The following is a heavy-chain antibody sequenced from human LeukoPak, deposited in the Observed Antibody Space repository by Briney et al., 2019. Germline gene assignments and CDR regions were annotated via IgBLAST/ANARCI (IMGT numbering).Heavy chain of an antibody. J-gene: IGHJ4*02. CDR2: INPSGGST. D-gene: IGHD5-12*01. CDR3: ARVGYSGYGIDY. Sequence: ASVKVSCKASGYTFTSYYMHWVRQAPGQGLEWMGIINPSGGSTSYAQKFQGRVTMTRDMSTSTVYMELSSLRSEDTAVYYCARVGYSGYGIDYWGQGTLVTVSS. V-gene: IGHV1-46*01. CDR1: GYTFTSYY.